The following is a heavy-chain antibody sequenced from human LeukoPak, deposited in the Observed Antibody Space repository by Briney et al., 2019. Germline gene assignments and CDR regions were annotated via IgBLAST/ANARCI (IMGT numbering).Heavy chain of an antibody. D-gene: IGHD3-22*01. CDR2: ISGSGGST. J-gene: IGHJ1*01. CDR3: AKDYDSRGYYFHH. Sequence: PGGSLRLSCAASGFIFSSYAMSRVRQAPGKGLEWVSAISGSGGSTDYADSVKGRFTISRDTSRNTLNLQMNSLRAEDTAIYYCAKDYDSRGYYFHHWGQGTLVTVSS. CDR1: GFIFSSYA. V-gene: IGHV3-23*01.